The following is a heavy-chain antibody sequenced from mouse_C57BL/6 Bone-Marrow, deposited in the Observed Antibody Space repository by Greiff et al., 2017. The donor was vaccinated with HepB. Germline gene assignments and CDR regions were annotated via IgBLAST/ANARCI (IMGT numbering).Heavy chain of an antibody. D-gene: IGHD2-3*01. Sequence: VQLQQSGPELVKPGASVKIPCKASGYTFTDYNMDWVKQSHGKSLEWIGDINPNNGGTIYNQKFKGKATLTVDKSSSTAYMELRSLTSEDTAVYYCARSLYDGYLSYYAMDYWGQGTSVTVSS. V-gene: IGHV1-18*01. CDR3: ARSLYDGYLSYYAMDY. CDR1: GYTFTDYN. J-gene: IGHJ4*01. CDR2: INPNNGGT.